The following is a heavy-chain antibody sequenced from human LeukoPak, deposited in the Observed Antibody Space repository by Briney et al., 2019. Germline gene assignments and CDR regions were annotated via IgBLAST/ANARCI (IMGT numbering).Heavy chain of an antibody. J-gene: IGHJ5*02. V-gene: IGHV1-18*01. CDR3: ARVRPRIAAPFFRGASNWFDP. Sequence: ASVKVSCKSSGYTFTSYGISWVRQAPGQGLEWMGWISAYNGNTNYAQKLQGRVTMTTDTSTSTAYMELRSLRSDDTAVYYCARVRPRIAAPFFRGASNWFDPWGQGTLVTVSS. CDR2: ISAYNGNT. D-gene: IGHD6-13*01. CDR1: GYTFTSYG.